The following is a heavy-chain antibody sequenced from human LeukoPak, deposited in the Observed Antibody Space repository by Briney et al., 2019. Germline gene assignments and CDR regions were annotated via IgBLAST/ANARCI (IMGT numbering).Heavy chain of an antibody. J-gene: IGHJ4*02. CDR1: GYTFTSYY. D-gene: IGHD3-22*01. V-gene: IGHV1-46*01. Sequence: ASAKVSCKASGYTFTSYYMHWVRQAPGQGLEWMGVINPSDETTTYAQKFQGRVTMTRDTSTSTVYMELSSLTSEDTAVYYCARGSHDSSGYSSKAYSFDYCCQGPMVTVSS. CDR3: ARGSHDSSGYSSKAYSFDY. CDR2: INPSDETT.